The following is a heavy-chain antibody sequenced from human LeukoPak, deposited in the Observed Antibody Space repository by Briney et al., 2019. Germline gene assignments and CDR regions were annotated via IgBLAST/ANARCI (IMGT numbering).Heavy chain of an antibody. CDR3: AKKDYSDTSGSDY. CDR1: GFTSSSYA. CDR2: ISGSDGTT. J-gene: IGHJ4*02. Sequence: GGSLRLSCAASGFTSSSYAMIWVRQAPGKGLEWVSGISGSDGTTFYADSVKGRFTISRDNSKNTLYLQMNSLRAEDTAVYYCAKKDYSDTSGSDYWGQGTLVTVSS. V-gene: IGHV3-23*01. D-gene: IGHD3-22*01.